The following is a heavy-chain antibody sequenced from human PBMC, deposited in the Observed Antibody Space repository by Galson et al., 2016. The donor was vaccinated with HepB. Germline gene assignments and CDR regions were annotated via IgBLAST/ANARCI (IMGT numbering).Heavy chain of an antibody. J-gene: IGHJ6*03. CDR1: GFTFSSYA. CDR2: ISASGGSS. V-gene: IGHV3-23*01. CDR3: AKGANVARYFDWLLSPYYMDV. Sequence: SLRLSCAASGFTFSSYAMSWVRQAPGKGLEWVSGISASGGSSYYADSVNGRFSISRDNSKNTLFLQMNSLRAEDTAVYYCAKGANVARYFDWLLSPYYMDVWGKGTTVTVSS. D-gene: IGHD3-9*01.